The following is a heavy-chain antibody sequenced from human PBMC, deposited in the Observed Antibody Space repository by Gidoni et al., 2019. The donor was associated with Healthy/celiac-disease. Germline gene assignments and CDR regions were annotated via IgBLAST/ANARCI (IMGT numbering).Heavy chain of an antibody. Sequence: EVQLVESGGGLVKPGGSLRLSCAASGFTFSSYSMHWVRQAPGKGLEWVSSISSSSSYIYYADSVKGRFTISRDNAKNSLYLQMNSLRAEDTAVYYCAREWSSSGDYWGQGTLVTVSS. J-gene: IGHJ4*02. D-gene: IGHD6-6*01. CDR3: AREWSSSGDY. V-gene: IGHV3-21*01. CDR2: ISSSSSYI. CDR1: GFTFSSYS.